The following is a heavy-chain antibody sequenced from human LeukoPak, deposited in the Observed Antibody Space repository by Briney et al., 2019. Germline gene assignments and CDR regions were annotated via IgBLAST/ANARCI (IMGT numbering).Heavy chain of an antibody. CDR1: GFTFNTYG. V-gene: IGHV3-33*01. CDR3: ARITGNYYEIDY. D-gene: IGHD3-22*01. J-gene: IGHJ4*02. Sequence: GGSLRLSCAASGFTFNTYGMHWVRQAPGKGLEWAAVIWYDGSKEYYADSVKGRFTVSRDNSKNTLYLQMNSLRADDTAVYYCARITGNYYEIDYWGQGTLVTVSS. CDR2: IWYDGSKE.